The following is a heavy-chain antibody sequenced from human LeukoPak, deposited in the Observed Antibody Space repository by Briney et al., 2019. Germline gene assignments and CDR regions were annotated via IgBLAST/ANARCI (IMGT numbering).Heavy chain of an antibody. V-gene: IGHV4-39*01. J-gene: IGHJ4*02. CDR3: ARLNPSSDWYVDY. Sequence: SETLSLTCTVSGGSISSSSYYWGWIRQPPGEGLEWIGSIYYSGGTYYNPSLKSRVTISVDTSKNQFSLKLSSVTAADTAVYYCARLNPSSDWYVDYWGQGTLVTVSS. CDR1: GGSISSSSYY. CDR2: IYYSGGT. D-gene: IGHD6-19*01.